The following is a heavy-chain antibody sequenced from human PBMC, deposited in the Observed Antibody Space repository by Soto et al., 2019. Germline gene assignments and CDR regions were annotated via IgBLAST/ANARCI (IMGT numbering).Heavy chain of an antibody. CDR2: IRSKGYGGAI. CDR1: GFTFGDYT. V-gene: IGHV3-49*03. Sequence: PGGSLRLSCAASGFTFGDYTMSWFRQAPGKWLEWVGFIRSKGYGGAIEYAASGKGRFVISRDDSKSIAYLQLNSLKTKDTAVYYCPGPRWVKPWPGLDTWGHGXGVTVAS. CDR3: PGPRWVKPWPGLDT. D-gene: IGHD6-19*01. J-gene: IGHJ5*01.